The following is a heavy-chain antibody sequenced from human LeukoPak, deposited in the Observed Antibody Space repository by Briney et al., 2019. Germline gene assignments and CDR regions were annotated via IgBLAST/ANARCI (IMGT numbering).Heavy chain of an antibody. CDR2: INPNSGDT. Sequence: ASVKVSCKASGYTFTGYYMHWVRQAPGQGLEWMGWINPNSGDTNYAQKFQGTVTMTRDTSIRTAYMELSRLRSDDTAVYYCATTFRSGRLQVYLDYWGQGTLVTVSS. V-gene: IGHV1-2*02. CDR3: ATTFRSGRLQVYLDY. D-gene: IGHD3-3*01. CDR1: GYTFTGYY. J-gene: IGHJ4*02.